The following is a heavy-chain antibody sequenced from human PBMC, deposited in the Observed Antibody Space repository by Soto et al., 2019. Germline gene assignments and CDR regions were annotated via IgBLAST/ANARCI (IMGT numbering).Heavy chain of an antibody. D-gene: IGHD3-3*01. V-gene: IGHV3-30*18. Sequence: GGSLRLSCAASGFTFSSYGMHWVRQAPGKGLEWVAVISYDGSNKYYADSVKGRFTISRDNSKNTLYLQMNSLRAEDTAVYYCAKDGPKRIFGVVIEYYYYGMDVWGQGTTVTVSS. CDR2: ISYDGSNK. CDR3: AKDGPKRIFGVVIEYYYYGMDV. CDR1: GFTFSSYG. J-gene: IGHJ6*02.